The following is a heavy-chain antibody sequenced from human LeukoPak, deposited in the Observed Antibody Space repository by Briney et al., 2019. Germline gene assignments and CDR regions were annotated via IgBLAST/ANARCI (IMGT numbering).Heavy chain of an antibody. Sequence: SETLSLTCTVSGGSISSSSYYWGWIRQPPGKGLEWIGSIYYSGSTYYNPSLKSRVTISVDTSKNQFSLKLSSVTAADTAVYYCAKGYSSSPGMFDCWGQGTLVTVSS. J-gene: IGHJ4*02. CDR3: AKGYSSSPGMFDC. V-gene: IGHV4-39*07. D-gene: IGHD6-13*01. CDR1: GGSISSSSYY. CDR2: IYYSGST.